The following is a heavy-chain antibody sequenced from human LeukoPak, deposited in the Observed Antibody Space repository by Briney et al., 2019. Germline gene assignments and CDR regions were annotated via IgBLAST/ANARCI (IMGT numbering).Heavy chain of an antibody. J-gene: IGHJ6*02. CDR2: VSNDGSNK. CDR1: GFTYSTFG. Sequence: PGRSLRLSCAASGFTYSTFGMHWVRQVPGRGLEWVAVVSNDGSNKYSADSVKGRFTISRDNSKNTLYLQMNSLRAEDTAVYYCAKSQSYQIYYYTIDVWGQGTTVTVSS. D-gene: IGHD1-26*01. CDR3: AKSQSYQIYYYTIDV. V-gene: IGHV3-30*18.